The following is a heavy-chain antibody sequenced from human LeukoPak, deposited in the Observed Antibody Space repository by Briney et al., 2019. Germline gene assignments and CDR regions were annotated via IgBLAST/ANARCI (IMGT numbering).Heavy chain of an antibody. V-gene: IGHV4-59*01. D-gene: IGHD1-26*01. CDR2: IYYSGST. CDR1: GGSISSYY. CDR3: ARAVGATGTSDY. J-gene: IGHJ4*02. Sequence: SETLSLTCTVSGGSISSYYWSWIRQPPGKGLEWIGYIYYSGSTNYNPSLKSRVTISVDTSKNQFSLKLSSVTAADTAVYYCARAVGATGTSDYWGQGTLVTVSS.